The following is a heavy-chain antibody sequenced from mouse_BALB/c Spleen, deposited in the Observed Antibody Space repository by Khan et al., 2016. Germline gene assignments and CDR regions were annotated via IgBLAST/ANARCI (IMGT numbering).Heavy chain of an antibody. Sequence: QVQLQQSGTELPRPGASVKLSCKASGYTFTDYYLHWVMQRTGQGLEWIGEIFPGSGSTYYNEKFKGKASLTADTSSSTAYMQLSSLTSEDSAVYFCARSYYGYFAMDYRGHGASVTVSS. CDR1: GYTFTDYY. CDR2: IFPGSGST. D-gene: IGHD1-2*01. V-gene: IGHV1-77*01. CDR3: ARSYYGYFAMDY. J-gene: IGHJ4*01.